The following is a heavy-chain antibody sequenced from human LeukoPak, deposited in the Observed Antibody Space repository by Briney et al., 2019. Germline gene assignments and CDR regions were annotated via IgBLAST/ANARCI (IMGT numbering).Heavy chain of an antibody. V-gene: IGHV3-23*01. CDR3: AREGYCSSTSCYREFDY. CDR2: ISGSGGST. J-gene: IGHJ4*02. CDR1: GFTFSSYA. D-gene: IGHD2-2*01. Sequence: GGSLRLSCAASGFTFSSYAMSWVRQAPGKGLERVSAISGSGGSTYYADSVKGRFTISRDNSKNTLYLQMNSLRAEDTAVYYCAREGYCSSTSCYREFDYWGQGTLVTVSS.